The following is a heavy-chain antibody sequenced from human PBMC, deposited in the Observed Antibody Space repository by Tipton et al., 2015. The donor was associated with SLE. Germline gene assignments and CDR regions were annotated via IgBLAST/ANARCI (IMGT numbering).Heavy chain of an antibody. CDR1: GFTFSSYD. Sequence: SLRLSCAASGFTFSSYDMHWVRQATGKGLEWVSAIGTAGDTYYPGSVKGRFTISRDNAKNSLYLQMNSLRAEDTAVYYCARRQQLYYGMDVWGQGTTVTVSS. CDR3: ARRQQLYYGMDV. V-gene: IGHV3-13*04. D-gene: IGHD6-13*01. J-gene: IGHJ6*02. CDR2: IGTAGDT.